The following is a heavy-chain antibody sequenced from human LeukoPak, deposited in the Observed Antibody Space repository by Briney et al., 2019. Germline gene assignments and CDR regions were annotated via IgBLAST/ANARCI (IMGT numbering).Heavy chain of an antibody. D-gene: IGHD2-2*01. CDR1: GYTFTRYD. V-gene: IGHV1-8*03. CDR3: ATAGGSFVCSSTSCDAFDI. CDR2: MNPKSGNT. J-gene: IGHJ3*02. Sequence: LRASVKVSCKASGYTFTRYDINWVRQATGQGLEWMGRMNPKSGNTGHAQKFQGRVTITRDTSISTVYMELSSLRSEDTAVYYCATAGGSFVCSSTSCDAFDIWGQGTMVTVSS.